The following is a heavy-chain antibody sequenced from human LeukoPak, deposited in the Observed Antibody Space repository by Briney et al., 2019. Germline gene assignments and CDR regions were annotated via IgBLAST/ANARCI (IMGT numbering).Heavy chain of an antibody. CDR3: ARGLKTTVGALGDY. V-gene: IGHV4-34*01. Sequence: SETLSLTCAVYGGSFSGYYWSWIRQPPGKGLEWIGEINHSGSTNYNPSLKSRVTISVDTSKNQFSLKLSSVTAADTAGYYCARGLKTTVGALGDYWGQGTLVTVSS. D-gene: IGHD4-17*01. CDR2: INHSGST. J-gene: IGHJ4*02. CDR1: GGSFSGYY.